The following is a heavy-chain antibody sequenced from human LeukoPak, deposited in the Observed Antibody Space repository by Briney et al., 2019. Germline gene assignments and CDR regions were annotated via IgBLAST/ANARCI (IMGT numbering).Heavy chain of an antibody. CDR3: ARARGWEPNHYYYYMDV. CDR1: GFTFNSYA. Sequence: PGGSLRLSCAASGFTFNSYAMHWVRQAPGKGLEWVALIWYDGSNKYYADSVEGRFTVSGDNSKNTLYLQMNSLRAEDTAVYYCARARGWEPNHYYYYMDVWGKGTTVTVSS. J-gene: IGHJ6*03. V-gene: IGHV3-33*01. D-gene: IGHD1-26*01. CDR2: IWYDGSNK.